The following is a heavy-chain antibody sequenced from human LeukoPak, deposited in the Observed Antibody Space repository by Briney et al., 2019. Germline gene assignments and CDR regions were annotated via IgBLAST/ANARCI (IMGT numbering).Heavy chain of an antibody. V-gene: IGHV4-39*07. Sequence: SETLSLTCNVSGGSISTSNYYWGWIRQHPGKGLEWIGSIYYRGHTYYNPSLKSRVTISVDTSKNQFSLKLSSVTAADTAVYYCARDRSGGDYFHVWGQGTLVTVSS. CDR3: ARDRSGGDYFHV. J-gene: IGHJ4*02. CDR1: GGSISTSNYY. D-gene: IGHD2-15*01. CDR2: IYYRGHT.